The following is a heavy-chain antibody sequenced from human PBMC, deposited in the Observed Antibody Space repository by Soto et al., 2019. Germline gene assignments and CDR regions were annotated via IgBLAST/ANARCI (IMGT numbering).Heavy chain of an antibody. CDR1: GFTLGGSY. J-gene: IGHJ5*02. D-gene: IGHD2-15*01. CDR3: VRGGGGGLFDP. CDR2: ISPGSRYP. V-gene: IGHV3-11*06. Sequence: PGGALRISCAGFGFTLGGSYMSWIRQAPGKGLEWLSYISPGSRYPAYADSVKGRFTISRDNAKRSLYLQMMSLTAEDTAIYYCVRGGGGGLFDPWGQGTMVTVSS.